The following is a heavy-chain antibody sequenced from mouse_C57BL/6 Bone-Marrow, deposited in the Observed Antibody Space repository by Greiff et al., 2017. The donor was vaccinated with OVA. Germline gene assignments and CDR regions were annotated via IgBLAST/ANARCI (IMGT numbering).Heavy chain of an antibody. Sequence: VQLKESGPELVKPGDSVKISCKASGYSFTGYFMNWVMQSHGKSLEWIGRINPYNGDTFYNQKFKGKATLTVDKSSSTAHMELRSLTSEDSAVYYCARRDYSNPYYFDYWGQGTTLTVSS. V-gene: IGHV1-20*01. CDR3: ARRDYSNPYYFDY. CDR2: INPYNGDT. D-gene: IGHD2-5*01. J-gene: IGHJ2*01. CDR1: GYSFTGYF.